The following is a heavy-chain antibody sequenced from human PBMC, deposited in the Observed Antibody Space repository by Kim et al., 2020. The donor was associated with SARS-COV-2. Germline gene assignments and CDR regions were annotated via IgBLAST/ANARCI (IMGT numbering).Heavy chain of an antibody. CDR2: INHSGST. CDR1: GGSFSGYY. J-gene: IGHJ5*02. D-gene: IGHD3-16*02. CDR3: ARGLPYDYVWGSYRYTRAKNWFDP. Sequence: SETLSLTCAVYGGSFSGYYWSWIRQPPGKGLEWIGEINHSGSTNYNPSLKSRVTISVDTSKNQFSLKLSSVTAADTAVYYCARGLPYDYVWGSYRYTRAKNWFDPWGQGTLVTVSS. V-gene: IGHV4-34*01.